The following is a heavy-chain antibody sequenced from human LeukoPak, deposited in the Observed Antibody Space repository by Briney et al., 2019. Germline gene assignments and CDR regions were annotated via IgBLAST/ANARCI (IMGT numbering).Heavy chain of an antibody. CDR2: ISAYNGNT. J-gene: IGHJ4*02. CDR1: GYTFTSYG. Sequence: ASVKVSCKASGYTFTSYGISWVRQAPGQGLEWMGWISAYNGNTNYAQKLQGRVTMTTDTSTSTAYMELRSLRSDDTAVYYCARGPDLIVGATPFDYWGQGTLVTVSS. D-gene: IGHD1-26*01. V-gene: IGHV1-18*01. CDR3: ARGPDLIVGATPFDY.